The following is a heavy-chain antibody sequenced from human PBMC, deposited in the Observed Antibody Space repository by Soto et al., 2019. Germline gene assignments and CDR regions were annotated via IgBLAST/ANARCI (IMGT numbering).Heavy chain of an antibody. V-gene: IGHV3-23*01. D-gene: IGHD2-15*01. CDR2: ISRSGDIT. Sequence: EVQLLESGGALAQPGGSLRLSCAASGSTFSAFYMNWVRQATGKGLEWVSAISRSGDITYYADSVKGRFTISRDNSKNTLYLEMNSLTGDDTAVYYCAKGGFWVHYGMDVWGQGTTVIVSS. J-gene: IGHJ6*02. CDR1: GSTFSAFY. CDR3: AKGGFWVHYGMDV.